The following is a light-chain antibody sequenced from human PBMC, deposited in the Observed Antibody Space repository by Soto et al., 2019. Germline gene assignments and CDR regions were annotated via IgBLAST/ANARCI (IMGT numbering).Light chain of an antibody. Sequence: DILMTQSPATLSVSAGDRVTLPCRASQSVSSNFAWYQQKPGQPPRLLIYGASTRASGIPARIGGSWSGAEFTLTITSLQSEDFAVDYCQQYNKWRTFGQGTKVDIK. CDR1: QSVSSN. J-gene: IGKJ1*01. CDR3: QQYNKWRT. CDR2: GAS. V-gene: IGKV3D-15*01.